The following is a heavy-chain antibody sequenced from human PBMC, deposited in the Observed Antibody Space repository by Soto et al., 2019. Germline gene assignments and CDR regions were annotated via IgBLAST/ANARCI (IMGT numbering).Heavy chain of an antibody. Sequence: QLQLQESGPGLVKPSETLSLTCTVSGGSISSSTYYWGWVRQPPGRGLEWIGIIFYRGSTYYNPSPRSRVTISGDTSNNRCSLKLSSVTAADTAVYYCAREFSSGWYGLDCWCQGTLVTVSS. CDR3: AREFSSGWYGLDC. J-gene: IGHJ4*02. CDR2: IFYRGST. D-gene: IGHD6-19*01. CDR1: GGSISSSTYY. V-gene: IGHV4-39*01.